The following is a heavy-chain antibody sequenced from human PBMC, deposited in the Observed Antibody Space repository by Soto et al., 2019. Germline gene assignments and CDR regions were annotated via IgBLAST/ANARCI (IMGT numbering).Heavy chain of an antibody. CDR2: ISFDGSTT. D-gene: IGHD5-18*01. CDR3: AKGGAHTAMANEY. Sequence: LRLSCAASGFTFSSYWMHWVRQASGKGLVWVSRISFDGSTTTYADSVKGRFTISRDNAKNTLYLQMNSLRAEDTAVYYCAKGGAHTAMANEYWGQGALVTVSS. CDR1: GFTFSSYW. V-gene: IGHV3-74*01. J-gene: IGHJ4*02.